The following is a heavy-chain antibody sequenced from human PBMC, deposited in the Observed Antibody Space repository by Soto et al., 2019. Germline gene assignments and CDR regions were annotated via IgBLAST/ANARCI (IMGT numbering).Heavy chain of an antibody. Sequence: QMQLQESGPGLVKPSETLSLTCTVSGVSISGYYWTWIRQTAGKGLEWIGRMYISGSTNYNPSLKSRVTMSVDTSKNHFSLKLRSVTAADTAVYYCASDQINHNVFDFWGQGTMVTVSS. CDR1: GVSISGYY. CDR3: ASDQINHNVFDF. V-gene: IGHV4-4*07. J-gene: IGHJ3*01. CDR2: MYISGST.